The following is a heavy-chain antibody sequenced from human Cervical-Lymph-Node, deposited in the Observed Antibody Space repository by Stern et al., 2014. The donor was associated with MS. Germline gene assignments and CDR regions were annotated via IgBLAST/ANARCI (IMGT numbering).Heavy chain of an antibody. CDR1: GFTFSSYN. J-gene: IGHJ6*02. D-gene: IGHD2-2*02. CDR3: ARDPRDQLRYQVLSLDSYYGMDV. Sequence: EMQLVESGGGLVKPGGSLRLSCAASGFTFSSYNMNWVRQAPGKGLEWVSSISTSSTYIYYADSVKGRFTISRDNAKNSLFLQLSSLRAEDTDVYYCARDPRDQLRYQVLSLDSYYGMDVWGQGTTVTVSS. CDR2: ISTSSTYI. V-gene: IGHV3-21*01.